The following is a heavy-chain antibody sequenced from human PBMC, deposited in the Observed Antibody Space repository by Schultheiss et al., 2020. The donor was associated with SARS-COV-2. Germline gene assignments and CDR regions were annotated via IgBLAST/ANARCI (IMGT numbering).Heavy chain of an antibody. D-gene: IGHD6-19*01. CDR1: GFTFSSYG. J-gene: IGHJ4*02. Sequence: GGSLRLSCAASGFTFSSYGMHWVRQAPGKGLEWVAVISYDGSNKYYADSVKGRFTISRDNSKNMLYLQMNSLRVEDTALYYCVKDLPGALAGDYWGQGTLVTVSS. V-gene: IGHV3-30*18. CDR3: VKDLPGALAGDY. CDR2: ISYDGSNK.